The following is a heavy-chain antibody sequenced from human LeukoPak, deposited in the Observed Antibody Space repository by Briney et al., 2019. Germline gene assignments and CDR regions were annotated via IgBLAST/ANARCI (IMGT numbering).Heavy chain of an antibody. CDR3: ARVPAAIHLNWFDP. CDR2: ISAYNGNT. J-gene: IGHJ5*02. V-gene: IGHV1-18*01. D-gene: IGHD2-2*02. Sequence: ASVKVSCKASGYTFTSYGISWVRQAPGQGLEWMGWISAYNGNTNYAQKLQGRVTMTTDTSTSTAYMELRSLRSDDTAVYYCARVPAAIHLNWFDPWGQGTLVTVSS. CDR1: GYTFTSYG.